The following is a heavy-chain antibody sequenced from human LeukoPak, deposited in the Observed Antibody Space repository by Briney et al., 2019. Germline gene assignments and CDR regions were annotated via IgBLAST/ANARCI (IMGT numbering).Heavy chain of an antibody. CDR3: ARDPGYCSSTSCYNWFDP. CDR1: GFTFSSYS. D-gene: IGHD2-2*01. J-gene: IGHJ5*02. V-gene: IGHV3-21*01. Sequence: GGSLRLSCAASGFTFSSYSMNWVRQAPGKGLEWVSSISSSSSYIYYADSVKGRFTISRDNAKNSLYLQMNSLRAEDTAVYYCARDPGYCSSTSCYNWFDPWGQGTLVTVSS. CDR2: ISSSSSYI.